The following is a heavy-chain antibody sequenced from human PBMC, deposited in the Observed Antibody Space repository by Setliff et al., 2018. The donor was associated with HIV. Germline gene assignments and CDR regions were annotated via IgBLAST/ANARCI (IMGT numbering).Heavy chain of an antibody. V-gene: IGHV3-72*01. CDR3: TRKLAPGHGMDV. D-gene: IGHD3-3*02. J-gene: IGHJ6*04. Sequence: GGSLRLSCAASGFTLSDHYMDWVRQALGKGLEWVGRIRNKANSFTIEYAASVKGRFTISRDNAKNSLYLQMDSLRVEDTTVYYCTRKLAPGHGMDVWGKGTTVTVSS. CDR1: GFTLSDHY. CDR2: IRNKANSFTI.